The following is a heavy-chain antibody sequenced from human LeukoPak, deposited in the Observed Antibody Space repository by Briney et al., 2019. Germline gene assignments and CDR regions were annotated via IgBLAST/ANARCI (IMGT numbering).Heavy chain of an antibody. V-gene: IGHV4-34*01. Sequence: SETLSLTCAVCGGSFSGYYWSWIRQPPGKGLEWIGEINHSGSTNYNPSLKSRVTISVDTSKNQFSLKLSSVTAADTAVYYCARSKRGYDILTGYYRFFDYWGQGTLVTVSS. D-gene: IGHD3-9*01. CDR3: ARSKRGYDILTGYYRFFDY. CDR1: GGSFSGYY. CDR2: INHSGST. J-gene: IGHJ4*02.